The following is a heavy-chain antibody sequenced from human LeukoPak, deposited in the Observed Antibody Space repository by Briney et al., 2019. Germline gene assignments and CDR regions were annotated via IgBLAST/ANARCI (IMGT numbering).Heavy chain of an antibody. CDR2: IYYTGST. D-gene: IGHD5-12*01. CDR1: GGSINNYW. Sequence: PSETLSLTCTVSGGSINNYWWSWIRQPPGKGLEWIGYIYYTGSTNYNPSLKSRVTMSVDTSKIQFSLKLSSVTTADTAVYYCARGGGSGYLGYYFDYWGQGTLVTVSS. V-gene: IGHV4-59*01. J-gene: IGHJ4*02. CDR3: ARGGGSGYLGYYFDY.